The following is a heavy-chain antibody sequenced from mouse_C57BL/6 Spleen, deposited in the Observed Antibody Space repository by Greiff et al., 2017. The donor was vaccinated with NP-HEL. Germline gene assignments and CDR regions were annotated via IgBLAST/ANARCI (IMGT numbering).Heavy chain of an antibody. D-gene: IGHD2-10*01. Sequence: QVQLQQSGAELVRPGASVTLSCKASGYTFTDYEMHWVEQTPVHGLEWIGAIDPETGGTAYNQKFKGKAILTADKSYSTAYMQLRSLTSEVSAVYYCTQGAYYRNYYWYFDVWGTGTTVTVSS. CDR3: TQGAYYRNYYWYFDV. CDR2: IDPETGGT. V-gene: IGHV1-15*01. CDR1: GYTFTDYE. J-gene: IGHJ1*03.